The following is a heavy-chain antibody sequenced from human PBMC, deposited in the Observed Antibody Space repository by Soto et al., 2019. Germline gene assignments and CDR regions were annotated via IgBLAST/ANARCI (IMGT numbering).Heavy chain of an antibody. V-gene: IGHV5-51*01. D-gene: IGHD5-18*01. CDR2: IYPGDSDT. CDR3: AREVDTAMDPYYYYGMDV. CDR1: GYSFTSYW. J-gene: IGHJ6*02. Sequence: PGESLKISCKGSGYSFTSYWIGWVRQMPGKGLEWMGIIYPGDSDTRYSPSFQGQVTISADKSISTAYLQWSSLKASDTAVYYCAREVDTAMDPYYYYGMDVWGQGTTVTVSS.